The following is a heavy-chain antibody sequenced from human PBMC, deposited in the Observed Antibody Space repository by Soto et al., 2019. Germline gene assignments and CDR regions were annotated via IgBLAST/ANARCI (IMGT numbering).Heavy chain of an antibody. D-gene: IGHD1-1*01. CDR2: ISGSGGST. J-gene: IGHJ3*02. V-gene: IGHV3-23*01. Sequence: EVQLLESGGGLVQPGGSLRLSCAASGFTFSSYAMSWVRQAPGKGLEWVSAISGSGGSTYYADSVKGRFTISRDNSKNPLYLQMNSLRAEETAVYYCAKDRRSAPTTTDAFDIWGQGTMVTVSS. CDR3: AKDRRSAPTTTDAFDI. CDR1: GFTFSSYA.